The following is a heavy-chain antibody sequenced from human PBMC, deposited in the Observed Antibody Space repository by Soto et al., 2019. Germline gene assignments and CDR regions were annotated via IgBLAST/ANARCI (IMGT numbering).Heavy chain of an antibody. CDR3: ARDGGRHSGGIDY. D-gene: IGHD1-26*01. CDR1: GGTFSSYS. J-gene: IGHJ4*02. Sequence: QVKLVQSGAEVKKPGSSVKVSCKASGGTFSSYSINWVRQAPGQGREWMGEIIPIFGTANYAQKFQGRVTITADESTSTAYMELSSLRSEDTAVYYCARDGGRHSGGIDYWGQGTLVTVSS. CDR2: IIPIFGTA. V-gene: IGHV1-69*01.